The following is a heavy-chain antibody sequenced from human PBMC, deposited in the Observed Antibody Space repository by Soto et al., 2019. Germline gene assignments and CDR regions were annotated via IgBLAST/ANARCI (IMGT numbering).Heavy chain of an antibody. CDR3: ARGQGWYYYDSSGYSYFQH. CDR1: GGTFSSYA. D-gene: IGHD3-22*01. J-gene: IGHJ1*01. CDR2: IIPIFGTA. Sequence: SVKVSCKASGGTFSSYAISWVRQAPGQGLEWMGGIIPIFGTASYAQKFQGRVTITADESTSTAYMELSSLRSEDTAVYYCARGQGWYYYDSSGYSYFQHWGQGTLVTVSS. V-gene: IGHV1-69*13.